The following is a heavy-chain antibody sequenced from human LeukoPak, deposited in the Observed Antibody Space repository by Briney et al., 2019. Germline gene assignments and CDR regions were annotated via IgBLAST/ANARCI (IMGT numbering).Heavy chain of an antibody. V-gene: IGHV1-69*02. J-gene: IGHJ4*02. CDR1: EGTFSNYT. D-gene: IGHD2-8*01. CDR3: ARVKGVGWYLNY. CDR2: IIPILGIA. Sequence: SVEDLYRASEGTFSNYTISWVRKDPGQGLEWMGRIIPILGIANYAQKFQGRVTITADKSTSTAYMELSSLRSEDTAVYYCARVKGVGWYLNYWGQGTLVTVSS.